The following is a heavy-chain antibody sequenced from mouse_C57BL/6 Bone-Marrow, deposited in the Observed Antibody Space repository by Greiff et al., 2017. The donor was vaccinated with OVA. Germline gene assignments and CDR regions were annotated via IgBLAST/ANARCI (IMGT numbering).Heavy chain of an antibody. J-gene: IGHJ2*01. CDR1: GYTFTGYW. V-gene: IGHV1-9*01. Sequence: LMEPGASVKLSCKATGYTFTGYWIEWVKQRPGHGLEWIGEILPGSGSTNYNEKFKGKATFTADTSSNTAYMQLSSLTTEDSAIYYCARYGLIYYGSSSDYWGQGTTLTVSS. CDR3: ARYGLIYYGSSSDY. CDR2: ILPGSGST. D-gene: IGHD1-1*01.